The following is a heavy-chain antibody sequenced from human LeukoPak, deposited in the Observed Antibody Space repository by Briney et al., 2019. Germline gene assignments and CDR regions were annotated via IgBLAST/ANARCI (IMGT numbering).Heavy chain of an antibody. V-gene: IGHV4-38-2*02. CDR2: IDHSGST. CDR1: GYSISSGYY. CDR3: ASGSYAFYYMDV. Sequence: SETLSLTCTVSGYSISSGYYWGWIRQPPGKGLEWTGSIDHSGSTYYNPSLKSRITISVDTSKNRFSLKLSSVTAADTAVYYCASGSYAFYYMDVWGKGTTVTVSS. D-gene: IGHD1-26*01. J-gene: IGHJ6*03.